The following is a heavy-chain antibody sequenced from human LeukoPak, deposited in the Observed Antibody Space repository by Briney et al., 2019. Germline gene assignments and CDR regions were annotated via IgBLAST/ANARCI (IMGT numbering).Heavy chain of an antibody. J-gene: IGHJ4*02. D-gene: IGHD5-18*01. Sequence: PSETLSLTCAVSGVSISSGGNSWSWIRQPPGKGLEWIGYIFQSGTTHYNPSLKSRVTISVDRSKNQFSLKVSSVTAADTAVYYCARVVDNYGHFDYWGQGTLVTVPS. V-gene: IGHV4-30-2*01. CDR1: GVSISSGGNS. CDR3: ARVVDNYGHFDY. CDR2: IFQSGTT.